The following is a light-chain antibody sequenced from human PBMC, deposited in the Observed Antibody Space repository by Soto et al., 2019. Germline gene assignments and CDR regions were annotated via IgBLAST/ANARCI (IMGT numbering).Light chain of an antibody. J-gene: IGKJ2*01. CDR2: KAS. V-gene: IGKV1-5*03. Sequence: DIQMPQSPSTLSASVGDRVTITCRASPSISSWLAWYQQKPGKAPKRLIYKASSLESGAPSRFSGRGSWTEFTLTISSLQPDDFATYYCQQYNCYSVNFGQGTKVEIK. CDR3: QQYNCYSVN. CDR1: PSISSW.